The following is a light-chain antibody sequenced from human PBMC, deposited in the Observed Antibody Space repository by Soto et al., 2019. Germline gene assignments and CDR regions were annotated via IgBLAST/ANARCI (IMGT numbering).Light chain of an antibody. Sequence: DFVMTQSPDSLATSLGERATINCKSSQSLLYNSNNLNYLAWYQQKPGQPPKALIYWASTRESGVPDRFSGSGSGTDLTLTINNLQAEDVAVYYCQQYYSLPLTFGGGTKVEI. V-gene: IGKV4-1*01. CDR2: WAS. CDR3: QQYYSLPLT. CDR1: QSLLYNSNNLNY. J-gene: IGKJ4*01.